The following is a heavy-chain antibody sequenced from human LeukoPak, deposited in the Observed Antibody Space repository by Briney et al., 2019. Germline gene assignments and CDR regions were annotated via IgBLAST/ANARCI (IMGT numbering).Heavy chain of an antibody. J-gene: IGHJ6*04. CDR1: GYTFTDYY. D-gene: IGHD3-10*01. CDR2: NNPNSGGT. Sequence: ASVKVSCKASGYTFTDYYIHWVRQAPGQGHEWMGWNNPNSGGTNYAQKFQGWVTMTRDTSISTAYMELTRLRSDDTAVYYCAREGSGNYGYGMDVWGKGTTVTVSS. CDR3: AREGSGNYGYGMDV. V-gene: IGHV1-2*04.